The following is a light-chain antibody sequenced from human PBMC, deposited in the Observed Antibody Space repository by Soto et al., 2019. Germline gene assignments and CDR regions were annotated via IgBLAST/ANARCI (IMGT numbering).Light chain of an antibody. Sequence: EIVLTQSPATLSLSPGERATLSCRASPSVTNYLAWYHQKPGQPPRLLIYGAFNRAAGIPARISGSGSGTDFTLTISSLELEDSAVYYCQQRNIWPPVTFGQGTRLEIK. CDR1: PSVTNY. V-gene: IGKV3-11*01. J-gene: IGKJ5*01. CDR2: GAF. CDR3: QQRNIWPPVT.